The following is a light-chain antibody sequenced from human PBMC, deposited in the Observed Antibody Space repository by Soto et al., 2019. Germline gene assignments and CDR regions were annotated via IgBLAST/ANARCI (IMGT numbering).Light chain of an antibody. Sequence: QSALTQPASVSGSPGQSITISCTGTSSDVGGYNYVSWYQQHPGKVPKLMMFDVNNRPSGVSNRFSGSKSGNTAPLTISGLQAEDEADYFCCSYATGSVYVFGTGTKLTVL. J-gene: IGLJ1*01. CDR2: DVN. CDR3: CSYATGSVYV. CDR1: SSDVGGYNY. V-gene: IGLV2-14*01.